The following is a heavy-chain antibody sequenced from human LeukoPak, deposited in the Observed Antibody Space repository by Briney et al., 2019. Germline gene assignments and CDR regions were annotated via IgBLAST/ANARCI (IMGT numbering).Heavy chain of an antibody. D-gene: IGHD3-22*01. CDR2: FDPEDGET. CDR3: ATPSSGYYLADAFDI. J-gene: IGHJ3*02. CDR1: GYTLTELS. Sequence: ASVKVSCKVSGYTLTELSMHWVRQAPGKGLEWMGGFDPEDGETIYAQKFQGRVTMTEDTSTDTAYMELGSLRSEDTAVYYCATPSSGYYLADAFDIWGQGTMVTVSS. V-gene: IGHV1-24*01.